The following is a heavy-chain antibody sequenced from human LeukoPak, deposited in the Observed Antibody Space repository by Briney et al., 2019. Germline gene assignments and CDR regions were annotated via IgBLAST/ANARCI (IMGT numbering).Heavy chain of an antibody. CDR2: IYHSGST. Sequence: SETLSLTCTVSGYSISSGYYWGWIRQPPGKGLEWIGSIYHSGSTYYNPSLKSRVTISVDTSKNQFSLKLSSVTAADTAVYYCARDLRTAARTSYCSGGGCYPKDYYYFYMDVWGKGTTVTISS. V-gene: IGHV4-38-2*02. CDR3: ARDLRTAARTSYCSGGGCYPKDYYYFYMDV. D-gene: IGHD2-15*01. CDR1: GYSISSGYY. J-gene: IGHJ6*03.